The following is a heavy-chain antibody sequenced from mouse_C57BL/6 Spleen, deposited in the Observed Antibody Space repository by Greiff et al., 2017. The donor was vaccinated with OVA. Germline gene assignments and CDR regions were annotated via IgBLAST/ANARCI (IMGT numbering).Heavy chain of an antibody. J-gene: IGHJ2*01. CDR3: ARRITTGYFDY. CDR2: INPNNGGT. D-gene: IGHD1-1*01. Sequence: VHVKQSGPELVKPGASVKMSCKASGYTFTDYNMHWVKQSHGKSLEWIGYINPNNGGTSYNQKFKGKATLTVNKSSSTAYMELRSLTSEDSAVYYCARRITTGYFDYWGQGTTLTVSS. CDR1: GYTFTDYN. V-gene: IGHV1-22*01.